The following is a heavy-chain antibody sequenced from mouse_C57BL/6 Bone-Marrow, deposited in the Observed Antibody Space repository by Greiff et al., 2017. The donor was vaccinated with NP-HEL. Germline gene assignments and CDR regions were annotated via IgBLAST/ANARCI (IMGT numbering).Heavy chain of an antibody. CDR3: ARSRTTVVATRGY. V-gene: IGHV1-50*01. CDR2: IDPSDSYT. D-gene: IGHD1-1*01. Sequence: VQLQQPGAELVKPGASVKLSCKASGYTFTSYWMQWVKQRPGQGLEWIGEIDPSDSYTNYNQKFKGKATLTVDTSSSTAYMQLSSLTSEDSAVYYCARSRTTVVATRGYWGQGTTLTVSS. J-gene: IGHJ2*01. CDR1: GYTFTSYW.